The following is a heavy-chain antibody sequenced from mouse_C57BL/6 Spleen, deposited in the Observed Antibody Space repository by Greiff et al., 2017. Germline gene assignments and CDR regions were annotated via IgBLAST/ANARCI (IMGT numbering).Heavy chain of an antibody. CDR2: IDPETGGT. Sequence: VKLMESGAELVRPGASVTLSCKASGYTFTDYEMHWVKQTPVHGLEWIGAIDPETGGTAYNQKFKGKAILTADKSSSTAYMELRSLTSEDSAVYYCTRGGAPSFDVWGTGTTVTVSS. CDR1: GYTFTDYE. CDR3: TRGGAPSFDV. D-gene: IGHD1-3*01. J-gene: IGHJ1*03. V-gene: IGHV1-15*01.